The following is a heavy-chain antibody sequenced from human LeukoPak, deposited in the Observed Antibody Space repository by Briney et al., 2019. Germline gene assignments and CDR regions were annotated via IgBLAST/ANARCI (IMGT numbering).Heavy chain of an antibody. J-gene: IGHJ5*02. CDR1: GDSMRRFY. CDR2: IHTCWTT. CDR3: ARGNPNRSLVVPKGDWFDP. Sequence: SETLSLTCTCSGDSMRRFYWRVIRQPAAKGLEWIGRIHTCWTTWYNDTLKSRVTMSVDTSKNQSSLKFISVTAADTAVYCCARGNPNRSLVVPKGDWFDPWGQGTLVTVSS. D-gene: IGHD2-15*01. V-gene: IGHV4-4*07.